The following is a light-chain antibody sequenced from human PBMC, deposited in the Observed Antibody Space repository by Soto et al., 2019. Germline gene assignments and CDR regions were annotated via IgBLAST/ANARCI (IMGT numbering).Light chain of an antibody. CDR1: SSDAGNYNF. J-gene: IGLJ3*02. V-gene: IGLV2-23*01. Sequence: QFALTQPASVSGSPGQSITISCTGTSSDAGNYNFVSWYQQHPGKAPKVIIYEDSTRPSGVSNRISGSKSGNTASLTISGLQAEDEADYYCCSYAGSSTSWVFGGGTKLTVL. CDR2: EDS. CDR3: CSYAGSSTSWV.